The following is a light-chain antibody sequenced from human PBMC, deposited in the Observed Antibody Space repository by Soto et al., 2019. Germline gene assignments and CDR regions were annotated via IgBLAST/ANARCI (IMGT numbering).Light chain of an antibody. Sequence: DIQMTQSPSTLSASVGDRVTITCRANQSIYAWLAWYQHKPGKAPKFLIYMAASLENGVPSRFSGSGSGTEFTLTISSLQPDEFATYVCQQYVKYPVTFGQGTKVEIK. V-gene: IGKV1-5*03. CDR1: QSIYAW. CDR3: QQYVKYPVT. J-gene: IGKJ1*01. CDR2: MAA.